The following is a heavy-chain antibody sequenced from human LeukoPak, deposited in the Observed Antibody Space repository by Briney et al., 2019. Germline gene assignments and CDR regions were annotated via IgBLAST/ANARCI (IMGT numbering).Heavy chain of an antibody. CDR1: GYTFTSYG. D-gene: IGHD2-2*01. V-gene: IGHV1-18*01. CDR3: ARDYDRFDRCSSTSCYGWFDP. J-gene: IGHJ5*02. CDR2: ISAYNGNT. Sequence: GASVEVSCKASGYTFTSYGISWVRQAPGQGLEWMGWISAYNGNTNYAQKLQGRVTMTTDTSTSTAYMELRSLRSDDTAVYYCARDYDRFDRCSSTSCYGWFDPWGQGTLVTVSS.